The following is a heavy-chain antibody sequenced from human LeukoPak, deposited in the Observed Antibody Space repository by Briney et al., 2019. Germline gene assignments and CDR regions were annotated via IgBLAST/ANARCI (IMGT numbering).Heavy chain of an antibody. CDR1: AHTFTSYG. CDR2: ISAYNGNT. J-gene: IGHJ6*02. D-gene: IGHD4-23*01. CDR3: AKEIYGGNERPYYGMDV. Sequence: ASVKVSCKASAHTFTSYGISWVRQAPGKGLEWMGWISAYNGNTNYAQKLQGRVTMTTDTSSSTAYMELRSLRSDDTAVYYCAKEIYGGNERPYYGMDVWGQGTTVTVSS. V-gene: IGHV1-18*01.